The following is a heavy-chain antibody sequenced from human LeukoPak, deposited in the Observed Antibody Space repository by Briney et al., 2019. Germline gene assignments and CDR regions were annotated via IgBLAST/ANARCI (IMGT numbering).Heavy chain of an antibody. CDR2: ISYSSGSI. V-gene: IGHV3-9*01. J-gene: IGHJ3*01. Sequence: PGGSLRLSCAASGFTFDEYAMHWVRQAPGKGLEWVSGISYSSGSIGYVDSVKGRFTISRDNAKNSLYLQMNRLRVEDTALYYCAKDRGGSSELGDAFDVWGQGTMVRVSS. CDR3: AKDRGGSSELGDAFDV. D-gene: IGHD1-26*01. CDR1: GFTFDEYA.